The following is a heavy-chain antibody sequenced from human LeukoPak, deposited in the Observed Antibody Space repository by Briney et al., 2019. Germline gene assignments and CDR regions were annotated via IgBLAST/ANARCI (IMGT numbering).Heavy chain of an antibody. CDR1: GFTVGSNY. CDR3: AKDPGRTPSYYFDY. CDR2: IYSGGST. D-gene: IGHD2-8*02. Sequence: GGSLRLSCAASGFTVGSNYMSWVRQAPGKGLEWVSVIYSGGSTYYADSVKGRFTISRDNSKNTLYLQMNSLRAEDAAVYYCAKDPGRTPSYYFDYWGQGTLVTVSS. J-gene: IGHJ4*02. V-gene: IGHV3-53*01.